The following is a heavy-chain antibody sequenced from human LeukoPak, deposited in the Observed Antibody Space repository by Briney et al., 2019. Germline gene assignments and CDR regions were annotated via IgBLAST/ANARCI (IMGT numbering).Heavy chain of an antibody. Sequence: GGSLRLSCAASGFTFSSYSMNWVRQAPGKGLEWVSYISISSSTIYYADSVKGRFTISRDNAKNSLYLQMNSLRAEDTAVYYCARGGRKAVAGTPNWFDPWGQGTLVTVSS. CDR2: ISISSSTI. D-gene: IGHD6-19*01. V-gene: IGHV3-48*01. J-gene: IGHJ5*02. CDR1: GFTFSSYS. CDR3: ARGGRKAVAGTPNWFDP.